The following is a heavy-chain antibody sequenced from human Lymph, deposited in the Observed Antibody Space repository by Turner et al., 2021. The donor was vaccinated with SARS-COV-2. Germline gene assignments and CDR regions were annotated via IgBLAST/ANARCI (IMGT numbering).Heavy chain of an antibody. J-gene: IGHJ4*02. CDR1: GFTFSSYS. CDR2: ISSSSSYI. Sequence: EVQLVESGVGLVRPGGSLRLYCAASGFTFSSYSMNWVRQAPGKGLEWVSSISSSSSYIYYADSVKGRFTISRDNAKNSLYLQMNSLRAEDTAVYYCARGDYGDYGTVYFAYWGQGTLVTVSS. V-gene: IGHV3-21*01. D-gene: IGHD4-17*01. CDR3: ARGDYGDYGTVYFAY.